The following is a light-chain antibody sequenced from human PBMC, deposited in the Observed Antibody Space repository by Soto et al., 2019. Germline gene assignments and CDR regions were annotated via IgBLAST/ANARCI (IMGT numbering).Light chain of an antibody. CDR1: QSVSNNY. Sequence: EVVLPQSPGTLYLPPGERATLSCRASQSVSNNYFAWYQQKPGQAPRLLIFGSSDRATGTPDRFSGSGSGTDFTLNISRLEPEDCAVYDCQQYGSSPPYTCGQGTKLQIK. CDR3: QQYGSSPPYT. CDR2: GSS. J-gene: IGKJ2*01. V-gene: IGKV3-20*01.